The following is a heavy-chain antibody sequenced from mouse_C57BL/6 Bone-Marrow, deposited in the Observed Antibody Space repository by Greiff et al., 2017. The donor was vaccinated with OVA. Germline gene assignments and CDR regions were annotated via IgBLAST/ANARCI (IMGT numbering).Heavy chain of an antibody. CDR3: ARGEYYGSSYDYFDY. D-gene: IGHD1-1*01. CDR2: INPNYGTT. V-gene: IGHV1-39*01. J-gene: IGHJ2*01. CDR1: GYSFTDYN. Sequence: EVQLQQSGPELVKPGASVKISCKASGYSFTDYNMNWVKQSNGKSLEWIGVINPNYGTTSYNQKFKGKATLTVDQSSSTAYMQLNSLTSDDSAVXYCARGEYYGSSYDYFDYWGQGTTLTVSS.